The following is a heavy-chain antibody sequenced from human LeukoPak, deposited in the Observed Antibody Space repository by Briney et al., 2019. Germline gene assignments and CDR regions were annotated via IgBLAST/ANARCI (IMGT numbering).Heavy chain of an antibody. CDR3: ARVPASYDGSTGYYQSVHALDL. V-gene: IGHV1-2*02. CDR1: GYTFTGYF. Sequence: GASLKLSCKASGYTFTGYFMHWVRQAPGQGLEWMGWINPNDGGTKYAQRFQGRVTMTRDTSISTAYMELSRLRSDDTAVYYCARVPASYDGSTGYYQSVHALDLWGQGTMVTVSS. J-gene: IGHJ3*01. CDR2: INPNDGGT. D-gene: IGHD3-9*01.